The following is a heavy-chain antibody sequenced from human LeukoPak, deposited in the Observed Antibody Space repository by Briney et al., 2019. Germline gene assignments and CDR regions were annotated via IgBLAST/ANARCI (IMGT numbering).Heavy chain of an antibody. J-gene: IGHJ4*02. CDR1: GFTFSNYW. D-gene: IGHD3-3*01. Sequence: GGSLRLSCAASGFTFSNYWMTWVRQAPGKGLEWVVNIKQDESEIYYVDSVKGRFTISRDNARNSLYLQMNSLRAEDTAVYYCAAGADYDFWSGYYIMDYWGQGTLVTVSS. CDR3: AAGADYDFWSGYYIMDY. CDR2: IKQDESEI. V-gene: IGHV3-7*01.